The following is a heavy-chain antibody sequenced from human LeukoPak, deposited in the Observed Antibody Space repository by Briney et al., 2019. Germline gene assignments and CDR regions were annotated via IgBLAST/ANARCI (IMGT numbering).Heavy chain of an antibody. D-gene: IGHD1-1*01. J-gene: IGHJ4*02. Sequence: GASLKISCKASGSTFTNYWIGWVRQLPGKGLEWMGIIYPGDSDTRYSPSFQGQVTISADKSISTAYLQWSSLKASDTAMYYCARAKLEFDYWGQGTLVTVSS. CDR3: ARAKLEFDY. CDR1: GSTFTNYW. CDR2: IYPGDSDT. V-gene: IGHV5-51*01.